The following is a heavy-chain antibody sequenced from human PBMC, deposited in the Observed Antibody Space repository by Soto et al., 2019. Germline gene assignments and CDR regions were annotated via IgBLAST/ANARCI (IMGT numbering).Heavy chain of an antibody. V-gene: IGHV3-23*01. CDR1: GFGFSSYA. D-gene: IGHD3-16*01. CDR3: AKDRGGEFTSSRYFDY. J-gene: IGHJ4*02. Sequence: EMQLLVSGGGLAQPGGSLRLSCAASGFGFSSYAMSWVRQAPGKGLEWVSGITPGGGTTNYADSVKGRFTISRDNSNNTLYLETNSLRVEDTAIYYCAKDRGGEFTSSRYFDYGGQGTLVTVSS. CDR2: ITPGGGTT.